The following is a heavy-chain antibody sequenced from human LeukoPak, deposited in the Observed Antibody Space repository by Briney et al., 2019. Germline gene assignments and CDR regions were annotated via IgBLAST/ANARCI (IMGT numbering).Heavy chain of an antibody. CDR1: GYTFTGYY. Sequence: ASVKVSCKASGYTFTGYYMHWVRQAPGQGLEWMGWINPNSGGTNYAQKFQGRVTMTRDTSISTAYMELSRLRSDDTAVYYCARDIAVTTSEAYCGMDVWGQGTTVTVSS. D-gene: IGHD4-17*01. J-gene: IGHJ6*02. CDR2: INPNSGGT. CDR3: ARDIAVTTSEAYCGMDV. V-gene: IGHV1-2*02.